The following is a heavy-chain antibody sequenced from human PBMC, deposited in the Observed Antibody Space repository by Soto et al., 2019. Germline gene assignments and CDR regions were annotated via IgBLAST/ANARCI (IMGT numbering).Heavy chain of an antibody. CDR1: GGSFSGYY. CDR2: INHSGST. J-gene: IGHJ6*02. D-gene: IGHD2-2*01. CDR3: ARGPLYRSSTSSGMDV. V-gene: IGHV4-34*01. Sequence: QVQLQQWGAGLLKPSETLSLTCAVYGGSFSGYYWSWIRQPPGKGLEWIGEINHSGSTNYNPSLKSRVTISVDTSKNQFALKLSSVTAADTAVYYCARGPLYRSSTSSGMDVWGQGTTVTVSS.